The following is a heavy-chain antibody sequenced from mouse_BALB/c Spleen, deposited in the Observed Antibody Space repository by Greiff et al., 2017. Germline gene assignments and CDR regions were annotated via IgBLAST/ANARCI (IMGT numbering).Heavy chain of an antibody. CDR2: INPSNGRT. V-gene: IGHV1S81*02. CDR3: ANYYGSSHFDY. D-gene: IGHD1-1*01. J-gene: IGHJ2*01. Sequence: QVQLQQPGAELVKPGASVKLSCKASGYTFTSYWMHWVKQRPGQGLEWIGEINPSNGRTNYNEKFKGKATLTADTSSSTAYMQLSSLTSEDSAVYFCANYYGSSHFDYWGQGTTLTVSS. CDR1: GYTFTSYW.